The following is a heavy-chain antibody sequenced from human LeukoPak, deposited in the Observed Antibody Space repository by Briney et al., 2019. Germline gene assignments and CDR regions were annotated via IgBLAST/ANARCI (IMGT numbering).Heavy chain of an antibody. J-gene: IGHJ4*02. CDR1: GFTFSIFP. D-gene: IGHD3-3*01. CDR3: ARDLELSAVYYFDS. Sequence: GRSLRLSCEASGFTFSIFPMHWVRQAPGKGLEWVALISSGSEKYYADSVKGRFTVSRDNSKNMLYLQMNSLRADDTAVYYCARDLELSAVYYFDSWGQGTLVIVSS. CDR2: ISSGSEK. V-gene: IGHV3-30*04.